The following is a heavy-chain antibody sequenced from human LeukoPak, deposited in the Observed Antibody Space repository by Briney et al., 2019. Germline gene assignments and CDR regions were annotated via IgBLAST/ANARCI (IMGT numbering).Heavy chain of an antibody. Sequence: GGSLRLSCAASGFTVSSNYMTWVRQAPGRGLEWVSSIRPSGDNTYYGDSVKGRFTISRDNSKNTVYLQMNNMRVDDTAVYYCARVAGWHWFDPWGQGTLVTVSS. D-gene: IGHD6-19*01. CDR2: IRPSGDNT. J-gene: IGHJ5*02. V-gene: IGHV3-53*01. CDR3: ARVAGWHWFDP. CDR1: GFTVSSNY.